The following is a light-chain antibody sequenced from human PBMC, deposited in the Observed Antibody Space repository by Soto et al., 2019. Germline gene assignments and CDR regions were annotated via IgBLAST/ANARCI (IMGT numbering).Light chain of an antibody. Sequence: EIVLTQSPGTLSLSPGERATLSCRASQSVSSNYLAWYQQKLGQAPRLLIYGASSRATGIPDRFGGSGSGTDFTLTISRLEPEDFAVYYCQQYGSSQSFGQGTKVEIK. J-gene: IGKJ1*01. CDR2: GAS. CDR3: QQYGSSQS. V-gene: IGKV3-20*01. CDR1: QSVSSNY.